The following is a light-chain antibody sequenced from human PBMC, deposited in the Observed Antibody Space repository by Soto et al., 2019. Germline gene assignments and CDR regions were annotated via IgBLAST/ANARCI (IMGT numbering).Light chain of an antibody. CDR1: QSVSSD. V-gene: IGKV3-15*01. Sequence: EIVLTQSPGTLSLSPGERATLSCRASQSVSSDLAWYQQKPGQAPRLLIYGASTRATGIPARFSGSGSGTEFTLIISSLQSEDFAVYFCQQYNNWPWTFGQGTKVEIK. J-gene: IGKJ1*01. CDR3: QQYNNWPWT. CDR2: GAS.